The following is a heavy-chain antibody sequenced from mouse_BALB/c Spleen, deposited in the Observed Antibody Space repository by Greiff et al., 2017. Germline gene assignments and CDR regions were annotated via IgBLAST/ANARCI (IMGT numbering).Heavy chain of an antibody. CDR2: IYPGDGDT. J-gene: IGHJ3*01. V-gene: IGHV1-80*01. CDR3: ARGELGFAY. CDR1: GYAFSSYW. D-gene: IGHD3-3*01. Sequence: VKLMESGAELVRPGSSVQISCKASGYAFSSYWMNWVKQRPGQGLEWIGQIYPGDGDTNYNGKFKGKATLTADKSSSTAYMQLSSLTSEDSAVYFCARGELGFAYWGQGTLVTVSA.